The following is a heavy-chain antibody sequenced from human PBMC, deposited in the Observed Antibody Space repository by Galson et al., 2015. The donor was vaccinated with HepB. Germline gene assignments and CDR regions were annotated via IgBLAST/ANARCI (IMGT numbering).Heavy chain of an antibody. Sequence: ETLSLTCDVSGQSITNSYYWGWVRQPPGRWPEWIASIYHTGNTYYNPSFRRRATLSADSSKNQFSLKLSFVTAADTAKYYCVRDVYCGGDCYYIDSWGQGTLFTVSS. D-gene: IGHD2-21*02. CDR2: IYHTGNT. V-gene: IGHV4-38-2*02. J-gene: IGHJ4*02. CDR3: VRDVYCGGDCYYIDS. CDR1: GQSITNSYY.